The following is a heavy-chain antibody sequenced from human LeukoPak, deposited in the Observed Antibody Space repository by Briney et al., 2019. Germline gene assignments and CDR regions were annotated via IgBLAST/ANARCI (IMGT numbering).Heavy chain of an antibody. CDR1: GGSISSYY. J-gene: IGHJ5*02. Sequence: SETLSPTCSVSGGSISSYYWSWIRQSPGKGLEWIGYVYYSGRPSYNPSLKTRVTISTDTSKNQFSLKLRSVTAADTAVYYCARVKSWDTGFDPWGQGTLVTVSS. D-gene: IGHD1-26*01. CDR2: VYYSGRP. CDR3: ARVKSWDTGFDP. V-gene: IGHV4-59*08.